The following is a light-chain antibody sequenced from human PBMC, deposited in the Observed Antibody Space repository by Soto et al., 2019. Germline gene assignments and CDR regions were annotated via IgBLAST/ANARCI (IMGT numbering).Light chain of an antibody. CDR1: SSDVGGYNA. J-gene: IGLJ1*01. CDR3: SSYTRSGVYF. V-gene: IGLV2-14*01. CDR2: DVS. Sequence: QSALTQPASVSGSPGQSITISCTGTSSDVGGYNAVSWYQQHPGRAPKLMIYDVSNRPSGISNRFSGSKSGSTASLTISGLQAEDDADYYCSSYTRSGVYFFGAGTKVTVL.